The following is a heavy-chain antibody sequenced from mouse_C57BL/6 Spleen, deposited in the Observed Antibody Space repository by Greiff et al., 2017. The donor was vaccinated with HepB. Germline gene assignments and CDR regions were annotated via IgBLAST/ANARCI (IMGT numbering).Heavy chain of an antibody. D-gene: IGHD1-1*01. J-gene: IGHJ3*01. CDR1: GYTFTDYE. Sequence: QVQLKQSGAELVRPGASVTLSCKASGYTFTDYEMHWVKQTPVHGLEWIGAIDPETGGTAYNQKFKGKAILTADKSSSTAYMELRSLTSEDSAVYYCTNLITTVVAPGFAYWGQGTLVTVSA. CDR3: TNLITTVVAPGFAY. V-gene: IGHV1-15*01. CDR2: IDPETGGT.